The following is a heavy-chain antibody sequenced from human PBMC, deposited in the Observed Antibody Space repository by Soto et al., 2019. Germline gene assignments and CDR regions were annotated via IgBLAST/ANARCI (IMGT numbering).Heavy chain of an antibody. CDR1: GGTFSSYS. V-gene: IGHV1-69*13. J-gene: IGHJ4*02. D-gene: IGHD3-3*01. CDR2: IIPIFGTA. CDR3: ARHFGPYYFDY. Sequence: ASVKVSCKGSGGTFSSYSISWVLQAPGQGLEWMGGIIPIFGTANYAQKFQGRVTITADESTSTAYMELSSLRSEDTAVYYCARHFGPYYFDYWGQGTLVTVSS.